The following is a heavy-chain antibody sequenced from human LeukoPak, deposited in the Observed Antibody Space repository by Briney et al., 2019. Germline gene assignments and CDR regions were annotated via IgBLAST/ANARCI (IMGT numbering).Heavy chain of an antibody. CDR2: INHSGST. CDR3: ARGRVGATTDY. V-gene: IGHV4-34*01. D-gene: IGHD1-26*01. Sequence: SETLSLTCAVYGGSFSGYYWSWVRQPPGKGLEWIGEINHSGSTNYNPSLKSRVTISVDTSKNQFSLKLSSVTAADAAVYYCARGRVGATTDYWGQGTLVTVSS. J-gene: IGHJ4*02. CDR1: GGSFSGYY.